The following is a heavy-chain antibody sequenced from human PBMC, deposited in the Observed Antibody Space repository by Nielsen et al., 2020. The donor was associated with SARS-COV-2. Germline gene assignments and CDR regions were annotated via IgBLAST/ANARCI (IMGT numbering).Heavy chain of an antibody. D-gene: IGHD2-15*01. Sequence: GESLKISCAASGFTFSSYWMHWVRQAPGKGLVWVSRINSDGSSTSYADSVKGRFTISRDNAKNTLYLQMNSLRAEDTAVYYCARDLQIRLLVAYYGMDVWGQGTTVTVSS. CDR3: ARDLQIRLLVAYYGMDV. CDR1: GFTFSSYW. J-gene: IGHJ6*02. V-gene: IGHV3-74*01. CDR2: INSDGSST.